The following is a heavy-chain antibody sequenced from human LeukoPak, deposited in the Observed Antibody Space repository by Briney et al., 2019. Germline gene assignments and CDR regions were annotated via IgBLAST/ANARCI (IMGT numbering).Heavy chain of an antibody. CDR1: GGSISSGNYY. V-gene: IGHV4-61*02. CDR3: AGSYRLDY. J-gene: IGHJ4*02. Sequence: SQTLSLTCTVSGGSISSGNYYWSWIRQPAGKRLEWIGRIHASGSTNYNPSLKSRVTTSVDTSKNQFSLNLSSVTAADTAVYYCAGSYRLDYWGQGTLVTVSS. D-gene: IGHD1-26*01. CDR2: IHASGST.